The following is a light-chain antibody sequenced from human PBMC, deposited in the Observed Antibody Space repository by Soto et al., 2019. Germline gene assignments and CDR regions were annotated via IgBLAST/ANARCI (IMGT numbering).Light chain of an antibody. CDR2: DVS. J-gene: IGLJ1*01. CDR3: CSYAGSYIYV. V-gene: IGLV2-11*01. CDR1: SSDVGGYNY. Sequence: QSVLTQPRSGSGSPGQSVTISCTATSSDVGGYNYVSWYQQHPGKAPKLMIYDVSQRPSGVPDRFSASRSGNTASLTISGLQAEDEADYYCCSYAGSYIYVFGTGTKVTVL.